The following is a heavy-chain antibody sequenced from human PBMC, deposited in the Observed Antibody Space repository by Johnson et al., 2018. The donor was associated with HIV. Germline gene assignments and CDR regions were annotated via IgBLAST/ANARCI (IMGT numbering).Heavy chain of an antibody. CDR2: ISSSGSTI. D-gene: IGHD3-10*01. CDR3: ASGYYYGSGTYHGAFDI. J-gene: IGHJ3*02. V-gene: IGHV3-11*04. CDR1: GFTFSDYY. Sequence: VQVVESGGGLVKPGGSLRLSCAASGFTFSDYYMSWIRQAPGKGLEWVSYISSSGSTIFYADSVKGRFTISRDNAKNSLYLQMHSLRAEDTAVYYCASGYYYGSGTYHGAFDIWGQGTMVTVSS.